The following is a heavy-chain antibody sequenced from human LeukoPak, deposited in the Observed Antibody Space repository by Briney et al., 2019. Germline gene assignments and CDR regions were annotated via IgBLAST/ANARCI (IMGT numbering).Heavy chain of an antibody. J-gene: IGHJ4*02. CDR1: GASISSGDYY. CDR2: IYYSGST. CDR3: ARGRGVPYYYDSSGYYPADY. V-gene: IGHV4-30-4*01. D-gene: IGHD3-22*01. Sequence: SSETLSLTCTVSGASISSGDYYWSWIRQPPGKGLECIGHIYYSGSTYYNPSLKSRVTISVDTSKNQFSLKLSSVTAADTAVYCCARGRGVPYYYDSSGYYPADYWGQGTLVTVSS.